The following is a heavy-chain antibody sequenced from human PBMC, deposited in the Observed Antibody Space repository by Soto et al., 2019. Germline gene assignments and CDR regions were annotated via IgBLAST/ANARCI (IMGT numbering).Heavy chain of an antibody. V-gene: IGHV4-30-4*01. Sequence: QVQLQESGPGLVKPSETLSLSCTVSGDSITSSEYYWSWIRQSPGKGLEWIGYISYSGGTYYNPSLRGRISIPVAPSKYRFSLLLTSVTAADPAVYYCARGGGLLWLPAFDTWGQGTPVTVSS. J-gene: IGHJ5*02. D-gene: IGHD3-16*01. CDR1: GDSITSSEYY. CDR2: ISYSGGT. CDR3: ARGGGLLWLPAFDT.